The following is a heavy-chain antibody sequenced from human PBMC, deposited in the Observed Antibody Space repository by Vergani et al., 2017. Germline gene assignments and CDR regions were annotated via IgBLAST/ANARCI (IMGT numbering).Heavy chain of an antibody. J-gene: IGHJ2*01. CDR2: NSGSGGTT. CDR3: AKGPQFGIVVVKGPRWYFDL. V-gene: IGHV3-23*04. Sequence: EVQLVESGGGLVKPGGPLTLPCAASGFLSSSYSMNWARQAQGKGLKWFSANSGSGGTTYYTASVKGRFTISRVNSKNTLYLQMNSLRAEDTAVYYGAKGPQFGIVVVKGPRWYFDLWGRGTLVTVSS. CDR1: GFLSSSYS. D-gene: IGHD3-22*01.